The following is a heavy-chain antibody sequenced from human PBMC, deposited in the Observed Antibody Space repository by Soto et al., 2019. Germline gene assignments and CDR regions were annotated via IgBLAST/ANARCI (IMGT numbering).Heavy chain of an antibody. CDR1: GFTFSSYS. D-gene: IGHD6-13*01. Sequence: EVHLVESGGGLVQPGGSLRLSCAASGFTFSSYSLNWVRQAPGKGLEGVSYITSSGTTVYYADSVRGRFTISRDNAKNSLYLQMNSLRDDDTAVDYCARGSSNWAYYFDFWGQGTLVTVSS. J-gene: IGHJ4*02. V-gene: IGHV3-48*02. CDR2: ITSSGTTV. CDR3: ARGSSNWAYYFDF.